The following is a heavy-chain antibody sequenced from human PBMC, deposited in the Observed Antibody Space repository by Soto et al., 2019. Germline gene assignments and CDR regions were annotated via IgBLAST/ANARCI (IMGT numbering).Heavy chain of an antibody. J-gene: IGHJ4*02. Sequence: GSLRLSCAASGFTFSNAWMSWVRQAPGKGLEWVGRIKSKTDGGTTDYAAPVKGRFTISRDDSKNTLYLQMNSLKTEDTAVYYCTSMDVLLWFGQVDYWGQGTLVTVSS. CDR2: IKSKTDGGTT. CDR1: GFTFSNAW. V-gene: IGHV3-15*01. D-gene: IGHD3-10*01. CDR3: TSMDVLLWFGQVDY.